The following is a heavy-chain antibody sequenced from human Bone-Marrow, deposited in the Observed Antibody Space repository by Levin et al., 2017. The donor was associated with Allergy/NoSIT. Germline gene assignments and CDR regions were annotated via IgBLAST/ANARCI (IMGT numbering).Heavy chain of an antibody. CDR3: ARNAAGMATFVGH. D-gene: IGHD5-24*01. CDR1: GFTFSIYA. V-gene: IGHV3-23*01. J-gene: IGHJ4*02. CDR2: IDNSGLTT. Sequence: GGSLRLSCAASGFTFSIYAMSWVRQAPGKGLEWVSVIDNSGLTTNYADSVKGRFTISRDNSQNTLYLHMNSLRPEDTAVYYCARNAAGMATFVGHWGQGTLVSVSS.